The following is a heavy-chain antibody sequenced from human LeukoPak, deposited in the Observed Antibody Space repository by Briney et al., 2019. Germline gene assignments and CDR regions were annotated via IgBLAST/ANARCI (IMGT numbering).Heavy chain of an antibody. CDR3: ARGGDIVVVVAATGASDI. D-gene: IGHD2-15*01. CDR1: GGSFSGCY. CDR2: IKHSGST. J-gene: IGHJ3*02. V-gene: IGHV4-34*01. Sequence: SETLSLTCAVYGGSFSGCYWSWIRQPPGKGLEWIGEIKHSGSTNYNPSLKSRVTISVDTSKNQFSLKLSSVTAADTAVYYCARGGDIVVVVAATGASDIWGQGTMVTVSS.